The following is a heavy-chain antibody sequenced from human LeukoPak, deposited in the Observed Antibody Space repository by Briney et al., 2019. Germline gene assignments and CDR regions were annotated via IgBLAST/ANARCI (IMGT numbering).Heavy chain of an antibody. CDR1: GGTFSSYA. J-gene: IGHJ5*02. CDR2: IIPIFGTA. Sequence: ASVKVSCKASGGTFSSYAISWVRQAPGQGLEWMGGIIPIFGTANYAQKFQGRVTMTEDTSTDTAYMELSSLRSEDTAVYYCARGSGDYDGSGYPPWGQGTLVTVSS. V-gene: IGHV1-69*06. D-gene: IGHD3-22*01. CDR3: ARGSGDYDGSGYPP.